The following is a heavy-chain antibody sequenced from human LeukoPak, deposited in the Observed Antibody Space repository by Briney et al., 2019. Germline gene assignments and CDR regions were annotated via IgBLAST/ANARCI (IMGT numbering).Heavy chain of an antibody. Sequence: GGSLRLSCAASGFTVSDNYMTWVRQAPGKGLEWVSSIYSAGATHYAESVRGRFTISRDNSKNTLYLQMNSLRAEDMAVYYCARIEWERLGRAFDIWGQGTMVTVSS. J-gene: IGHJ3*02. CDR3: ARIEWERLGRAFDI. CDR2: IYSAGAT. V-gene: IGHV3-53*01. CDR1: GFTVSDNY. D-gene: IGHD1-26*01.